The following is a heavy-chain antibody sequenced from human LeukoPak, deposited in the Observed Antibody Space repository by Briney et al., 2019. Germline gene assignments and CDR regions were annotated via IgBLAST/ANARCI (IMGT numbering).Heavy chain of an antibody. D-gene: IGHD2-2*01. J-gene: IGHJ4*02. Sequence: ASVKVSCKASGYTFTGYYMHWVRQAPGQGLEWMGWINPNSGGTNYAQKFQGRVTMTRDTSISTAYMEPSRLRSDDTAVYYCAREASSSQYYFDYWGQGTLVTVSS. CDR3: AREASSSQYYFDY. CDR2: INPNSGGT. V-gene: IGHV1-2*02. CDR1: GYTFTGYY.